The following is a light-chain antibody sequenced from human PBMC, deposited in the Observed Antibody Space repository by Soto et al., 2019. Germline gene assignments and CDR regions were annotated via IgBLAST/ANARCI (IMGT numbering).Light chain of an antibody. Sequence: QPVLTQPASVSGSPGQSITVSCTGSSSDVGAYNYVSWYQQHPGKAPKLIIYDVTNRPSGISSRFSGAKSGNTASLTISGLQAEDEADYYCSSYLSSRTYVFGTGTKVTVL. CDR1: SSDVGAYNY. CDR2: DVT. V-gene: IGLV2-14*03. J-gene: IGLJ1*01. CDR3: SSYLSSRTYV.